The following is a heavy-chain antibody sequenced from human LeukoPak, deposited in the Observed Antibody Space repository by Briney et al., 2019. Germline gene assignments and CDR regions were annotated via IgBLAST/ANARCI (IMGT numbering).Heavy chain of an antibody. CDR2: FDPENAEI. CDR1: GNTLRELP. V-gene: IGHV1-24*01. D-gene: IGHD3-3*01. CDR3: ATRGSDFWSGFDF. J-gene: IGHJ4*02. Sequence: ASVKVSCKLSGNTLRELPIQWVHRAGGKGLEWMAGFDPENAEIVYAQKFQGRVTMTEDTSTNTAYMELTSLTSDDTALYYCATRGSDFWSGFDFWGQGTQVTVSS.